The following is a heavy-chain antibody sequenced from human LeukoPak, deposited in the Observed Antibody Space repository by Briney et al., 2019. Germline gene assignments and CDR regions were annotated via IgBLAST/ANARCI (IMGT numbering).Heavy chain of an antibody. V-gene: IGHV3-74*01. CDR2: INSDGSST. CDR1: GFTFSSYW. J-gene: IGHJ6*03. CDR3: ARPSLEWSLKFYMDV. Sequence: GGSLRLYCAASGFTFSSYWMHWVRQAPGKGLVWVSRINSDGSSTSYADSVKGRFTISRDNAKNTLYLQMNSLRAEDTAVYYCARPSLEWSLKFYMDVWGKGTTVTVSS. D-gene: IGHD3-3*02.